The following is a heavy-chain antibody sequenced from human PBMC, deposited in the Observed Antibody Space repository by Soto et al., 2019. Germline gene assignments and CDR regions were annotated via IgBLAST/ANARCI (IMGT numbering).Heavy chain of an antibody. CDR2: ISYDGSNK. CDR1: GFTFSSYA. CDR3: ARDHTAEMATITSVGY. J-gene: IGHJ4*02. D-gene: IGHD5-12*01. Sequence: ESGGGVVQPGRSLRLSCAASGFTFSSYAMHWVRQAPGKGLEWVAVISYDGSNKYYADSVKGRFTISRDNYKNTLYLQMNSLRAEDTAVYYCARDHTAEMATITSVGYWGQGTLVTVSS. V-gene: IGHV3-30-3*01.